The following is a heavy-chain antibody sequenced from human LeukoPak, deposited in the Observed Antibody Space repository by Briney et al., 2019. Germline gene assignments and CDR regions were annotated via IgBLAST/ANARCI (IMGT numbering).Heavy chain of an antibody. CDR3: ASFGRTATPHCGGDCRFDY. J-gene: IGHJ4*02. V-gene: IGHV3-48*01. CDR2: ISSSGSTI. CDR1: GFTFSTYT. Sequence: GGSLRLSCAASGFTFSTYTMNWVRQAPGKGLEWVSYISSSGSTIYYADSVKGRFTISRDNSKNTLYLQMNSLRAEDTAVYYCASFGRTATPHCGGDCRFDYWGQGTLVTVSS. D-gene: IGHD2-21*02.